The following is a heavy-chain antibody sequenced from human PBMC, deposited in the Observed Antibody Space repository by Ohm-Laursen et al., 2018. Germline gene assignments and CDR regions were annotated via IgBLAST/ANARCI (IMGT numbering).Heavy chain of an antibody. J-gene: IGHJ6*02. CDR1: GGSISSGAYC. V-gene: IGHV4-31*03. CDR3: ARVAMNGDSQLYNYHMDV. CDR2: IYHSGST. Sequence: TLSLTCTVSGGSISSGAYCWSWIRQHPGKGLEWIGYIYHSGSTYYNPSLKSRVTISVDTSKNQFSLKLSSVTAADTAVYYCARVAMNGDSQLYNYHMDVWGQGTTVTVSS. D-gene: IGHD1-1*01.